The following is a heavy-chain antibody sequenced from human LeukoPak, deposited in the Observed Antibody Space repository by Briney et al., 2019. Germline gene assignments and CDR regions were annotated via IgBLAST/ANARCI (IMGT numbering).Heavy chain of an antibody. CDR3: AGRRGRSLTTLDY. D-gene: IGHD4-17*01. V-gene: IGHV3-74*01. CDR2: INSDGSST. Sequence: PGGSLRLSCAASGFTFSSYWMHWVRQAPGKGLVWVSRINSDGSSTSYADSVKGRFTISRDNAKNTLYLQMHTLRAEDTAVYYCAGRRGRSLTTLDYWGQGTLVTVSS. J-gene: IGHJ4*02. CDR1: GFTFSSYW.